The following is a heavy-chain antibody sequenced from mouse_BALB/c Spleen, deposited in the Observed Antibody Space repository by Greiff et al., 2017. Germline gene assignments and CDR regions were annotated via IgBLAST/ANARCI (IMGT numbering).Heavy chain of an antibody. CDR3: AREMSYPHFDY. Sequence: QVQLKESGAELMKPGASVKISCKATGYTFSSYWIEWVKQRPGHGLEWIGEILPGSGSTNYNEKFKGKATFTADTSSNTAYMQLSSLTSEDSAVYYCAREMSYPHFDYWGQGTTLTVSS. CDR2: ILPGSGST. CDR1: GYTFSSYW. J-gene: IGHJ2*01. V-gene: IGHV1-9*01.